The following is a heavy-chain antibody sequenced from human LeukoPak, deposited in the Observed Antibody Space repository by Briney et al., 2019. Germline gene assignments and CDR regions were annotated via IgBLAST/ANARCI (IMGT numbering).Heavy chain of an antibody. CDR1: GYTLTSYY. V-gene: IGHV1-46*01. CDR2: INPSGGRT. J-gene: IGHJ5*02. CDR3: ARGSGGSSWFDP. D-gene: IGHD2-15*01. Sequence: ASVKVSCKASGYTLTSYYMNWVRQAPGQGLEWMGIINPSGGRTTYAQKFQGRVTMTTDTSTSTVYMELSSLRSEDTAVYYCARGSGGSSWFDPWGQGTLVTVSS.